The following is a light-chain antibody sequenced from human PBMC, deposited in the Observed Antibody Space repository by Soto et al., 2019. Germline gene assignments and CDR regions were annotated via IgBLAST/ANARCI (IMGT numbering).Light chain of an antibody. Sequence: EIVLTQSPATLYLSPGERATLSCRASQSVSSYLAWYQQKPGQAPRLLIYDASNRATGIPARFSGSGSGTDFTLTISSLEPEAFAVYYCQQRSNWLTFGGGTEVEIK. J-gene: IGKJ4*01. V-gene: IGKV3-11*01. CDR3: QQRSNWLT. CDR2: DAS. CDR1: QSVSSY.